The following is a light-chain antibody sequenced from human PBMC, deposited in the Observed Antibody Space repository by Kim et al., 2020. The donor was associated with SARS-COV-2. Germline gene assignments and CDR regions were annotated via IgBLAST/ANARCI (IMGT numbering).Light chain of an antibody. V-gene: IGKV3-11*01. Sequence: EIVLTQSPATLSLSPGERATLSCRASQSIGTYLAWYEQKPGQSPRLLIYDAYNRATGIPARFSGSRSGTDFNLTISSLEPEDFAVYYCQQRGNWPPTFGQGTKVEIK. CDR2: DAY. J-gene: IGKJ1*01. CDR3: QQRGNWPPT. CDR1: QSIGTY.